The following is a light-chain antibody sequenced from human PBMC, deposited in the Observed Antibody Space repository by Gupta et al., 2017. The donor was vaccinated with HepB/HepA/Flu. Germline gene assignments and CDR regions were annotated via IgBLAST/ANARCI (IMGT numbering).Light chain of an antibody. J-gene: IGLJ3*02. CDR2: EVS. CDR1: SSDDGGYIY. CDR3: SSITSSITWV. Sequence: QSALTQPASVSGSPGQSIPISCTGTSSDDGGYIYVSWYPQHPGKAPRLMIYEVSNRPPGVSDRFSGSKSGNTASLTISGLQAEDEADYYCSSITSSITWVFGGGTKLTVL. V-gene: IGLV2-14*01.